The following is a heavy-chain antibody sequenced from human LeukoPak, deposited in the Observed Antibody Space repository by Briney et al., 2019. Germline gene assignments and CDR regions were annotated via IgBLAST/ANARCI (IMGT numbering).Heavy chain of an antibody. CDR1: GFTFSSYA. CDR2: ISGSGGST. J-gene: IGHJ4*02. D-gene: IGHD6-13*01. V-gene: IGHV3-23*01. CDR3: ATSFGPVIAAAGTGAD. Sequence: GSLRLSCAASGFTFSSYAMSWVRQATGQGLEWVSAISGSGGSTSYADSVKGRFTISRDNSKNTLYLQMNSLRAEDTAVYYCATSFGPVIAAAGTGADWGQGTLVTVSS.